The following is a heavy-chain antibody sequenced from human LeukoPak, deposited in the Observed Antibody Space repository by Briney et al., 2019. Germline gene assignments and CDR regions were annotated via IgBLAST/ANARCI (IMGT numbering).Heavy chain of an antibody. CDR2: IYSGGHT. V-gene: IGHV3-53*01. J-gene: IGHJ5*02. Sequence: GSLRLSCAASGFTVSNNYMSWVRQAPGKGLEWVSIIYSGGHTYYAGSVKGRFTISRDNSKNTVFLQMDSLRAEDTAVYYCAKDQSSLLWFGELEDWFDPWGQGTLVTVSS. CDR3: AKDQSSLLWFGELEDWFDP. CDR1: GFTVSNNY. D-gene: IGHD3-10*01.